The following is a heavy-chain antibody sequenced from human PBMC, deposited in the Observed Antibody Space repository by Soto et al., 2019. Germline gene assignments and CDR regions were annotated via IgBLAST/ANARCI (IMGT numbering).Heavy chain of an antibody. CDR3: AKRATGTYFDY. J-gene: IGHJ4*02. D-gene: IGHD1-1*01. CDR1: VFTFSSYA. V-gene: IGHV3-23*01. CDR2: ISGSGDST. Sequence: GGSLRLSCAASVFTFSSYAMSWVRQAPGKGLEWVSVISGSGDSTYYADSVKGRFTISRDNSKNTLYLQMNSLRAEDTAVYYCAKRATGTYFDYWGQGTLVTVSS.